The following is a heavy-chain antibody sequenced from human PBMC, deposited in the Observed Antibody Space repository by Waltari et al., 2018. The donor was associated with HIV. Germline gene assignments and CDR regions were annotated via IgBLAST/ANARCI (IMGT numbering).Heavy chain of an antibody. V-gene: IGHV3-23*01. CDR2: VSGSGGTT. CDR1: ELTFSNPA. Sequence: EVHLLESGGGLVQPGGCLRLSCAASELTFSNPAMSWVRQTPGKGLEWVSGVSGSGGTTYYAGSVKGRFTISRDNSKNTLYLQMSSLRAEDTAVYFCVKVGYDLLSKKRYYFDYWGQGTLVTVSS. D-gene: IGHD3-9*01. CDR3: VKVGYDLLSKKRYYFDY. J-gene: IGHJ4*02.